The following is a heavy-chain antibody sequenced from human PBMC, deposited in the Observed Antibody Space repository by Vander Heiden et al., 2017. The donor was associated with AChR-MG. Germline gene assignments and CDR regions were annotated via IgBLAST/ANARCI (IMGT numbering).Heavy chain of an antibody. CDR2: INSDGLTT. CDR1: GFTFTPYW. J-gene: IGHJ3*01. Sequence: EEPLVESGGGLVQPGGSLRLSCAASGFTFTPYWMHWVRQAPGKGLVWVAHINSDGLTTIYADSVRGRFTISRDNPKNTLFLQMNSLTAEDTAIYYCVRDRGNPDAFSVWGRGTMVTVSS. D-gene: IGHD1-26*01. V-gene: IGHV3-74*01. CDR3: VRDRGNPDAFSV.